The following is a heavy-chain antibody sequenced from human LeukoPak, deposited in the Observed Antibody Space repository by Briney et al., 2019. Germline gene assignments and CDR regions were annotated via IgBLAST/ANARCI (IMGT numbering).Heavy chain of an antibody. CDR3: AKTRVVVAAYNAFDI. CDR1: GFTFSSYS. J-gene: IGHJ3*02. CDR2: IRYDGSNK. D-gene: IGHD2-15*01. V-gene: IGHV3-30*02. Sequence: GGSLRLSCAASGFTFSSYSMNWVRQAPGKGLEWVAYIRYDGSNKYYADSVKGRFTISRDNAKNTLYLQMNSLRAEDTAVYYCAKTRVVVAAYNAFDIWGQGTMVTVSS.